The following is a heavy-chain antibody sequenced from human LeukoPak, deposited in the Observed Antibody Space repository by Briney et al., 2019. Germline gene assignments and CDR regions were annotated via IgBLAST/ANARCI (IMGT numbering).Heavy chain of an antibody. CDR2: ISAYNGNT. D-gene: IGHD6-13*01. CDR1: GYTFTSYG. V-gene: IGHV1-18*01. Sequence: ASVKVSCKASGYTFTSYGISWVRQAPGQGLEWMGWISAYNGNTNYAQKFQGRVTMTTDTSTSTAYMELRSLRSDDTAVYYCPRDYLRYSSSNTFDYGGQGTLVTVSS. J-gene: IGHJ4*02. CDR3: PRDYLRYSSSNTFDY.